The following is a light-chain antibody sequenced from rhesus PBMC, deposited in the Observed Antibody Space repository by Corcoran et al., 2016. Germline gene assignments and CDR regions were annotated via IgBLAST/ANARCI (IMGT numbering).Light chain of an antibody. CDR3: SSYAGSNTYI. Sequence: QAALTQPRSVSGSPGQSVTISYTGTSSDIGGYNYVSWYQQHPGTAPKLMIYEVSKRPSGVSDRFSGSKSGNPASLTISGLQAEDEADYYCSSYAGSNTYIFGAGTRLTVL. J-gene: IGLJ1*01. V-gene: IGLV2-32*02. CDR2: EVS. CDR1: SSDIGGYNY.